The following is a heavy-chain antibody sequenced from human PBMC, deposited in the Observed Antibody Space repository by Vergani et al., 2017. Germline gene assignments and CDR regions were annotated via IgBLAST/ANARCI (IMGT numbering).Heavy chain of an antibody. V-gene: IGHV3-66*02. CDR1: GSPVSGND. CDR2: IYSGDET. Sequence: ELQLVESGGGWVQPGGSLRLSGAASGSPVSGNDMTWVRRAPGKGLEWVSHIYSGDETYYADSVKGRVTISRDTSKNTLHLQINNLRVEDTAVYYCARGNYYGSGTDVDPWGQGTLVTVSS. CDR3: ARGNYYGSGTDVDP. D-gene: IGHD3-10*01. J-gene: IGHJ5*02.